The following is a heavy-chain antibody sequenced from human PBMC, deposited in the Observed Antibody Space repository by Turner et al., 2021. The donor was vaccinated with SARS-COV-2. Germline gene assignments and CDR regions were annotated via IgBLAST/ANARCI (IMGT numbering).Heavy chain of an antibody. D-gene: IGHD5-18*01. CDR3: ARLYTYAAFYFDY. Sequence: QVQLQESGPGLVKPSETLSLTCTVSGGSISNYYWRWIRKPPGKGLAWSGYISHCGCTESNPSLKSRVTIAVDTSKNQFSLILSSVTAADTDVYYCARLYTYAAFYFDYWGQGALVTVSS. J-gene: IGHJ4*02. V-gene: IGHV4-59*08. CDR1: GGSISNYY. CDR2: ISHCGCT.